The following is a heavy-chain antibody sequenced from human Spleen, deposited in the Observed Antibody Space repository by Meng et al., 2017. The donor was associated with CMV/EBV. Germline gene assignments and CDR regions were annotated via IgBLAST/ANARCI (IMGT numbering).Heavy chain of an antibody. J-gene: IGHJ4*02. Sequence: GGSLRLSCSASGFNFDDYVMHWVRQPPGKGLEWVSGISWNSGSIGYADSVKGRFTLSRDNAKNSLYLQMNSLRDEDTALYYCAKGRGSGYRGGIDYWGQGALVTVSS. CDR2: ISWNSGSI. V-gene: IGHV3-9*01. D-gene: IGHD3-3*01. CDR1: GFNFDDYV. CDR3: AKGRGSGYRGGIDY.